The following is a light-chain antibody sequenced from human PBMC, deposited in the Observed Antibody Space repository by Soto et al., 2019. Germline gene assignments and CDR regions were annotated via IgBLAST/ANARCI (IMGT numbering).Light chain of an antibody. CDR1: HSVGST. J-gene: IGKJ1*01. V-gene: IGKV3-20*01. CDR3: QQYGSSGT. Sequence: ETVMTQSPATLSVSPGERATLSCRASHSVGSTLAWYQQKPGQAPRLLMYGASNRATGIPDRFSGSGSGTDFTLTISRLEPEDFAVYYCQQYGSSGTFGQGTKVDIK. CDR2: GAS.